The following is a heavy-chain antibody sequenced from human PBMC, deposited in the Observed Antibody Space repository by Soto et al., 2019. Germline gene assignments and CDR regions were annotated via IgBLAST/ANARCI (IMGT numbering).Heavy chain of an antibody. CDR1: GGSVSSGSYY. CDR3: ARAREWEPIDY. D-gene: IGHD1-26*01. CDR2: IYYSGST. V-gene: IGHV4-61*01. Sequence: SETLSLTCTVSGGSVSSGSYYWSWIRQPPGKGLEWIGYIYYSGSTNYNPSLKSRVTISVDTSKDQFSLKLSSVTAADTAVYYCARAREWEPIDYWGQGTLVTVSS. J-gene: IGHJ4*02.